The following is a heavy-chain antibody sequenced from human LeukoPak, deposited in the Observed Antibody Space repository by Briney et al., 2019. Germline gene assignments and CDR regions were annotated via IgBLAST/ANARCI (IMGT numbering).Heavy chain of an antibody. Sequence: PGRSLRLSCAASGFTVSSYGMHWVRQAPGKGLEWVAVISYDGSNKYYADSVKGRFTISRDNSKNTLYLQMNSLRAEDTAVYYCAKDYRRYCSSTSCQPFDYWGQGTLVTVSS. CDR3: AKDYRRYCSSTSCQPFDY. D-gene: IGHD2-2*01. J-gene: IGHJ4*02. V-gene: IGHV3-30*18. CDR2: ISYDGSNK. CDR1: GFTVSSYG.